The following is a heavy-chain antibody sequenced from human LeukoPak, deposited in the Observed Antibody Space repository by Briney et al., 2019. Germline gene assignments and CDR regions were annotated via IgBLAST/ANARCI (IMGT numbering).Heavy chain of an antibody. V-gene: IGHV1-18*01. D-gene: IGHD2-15*01. CDR2: ISAYNGNT. CDR3: AYSLRGDYSDY. CDR1: GYTFTSYG. Sequence: ASVKVSCNSSGYTFTSYGISWVRQAPGQGLEWMGWISAYNGNTNYAQKLQGRVTMTTDTSTSTAYMELRSLRSDDTAVYYCAYSLRGDYSDYWGQGTLVTVSS. J-gene: IGHJ4*02.